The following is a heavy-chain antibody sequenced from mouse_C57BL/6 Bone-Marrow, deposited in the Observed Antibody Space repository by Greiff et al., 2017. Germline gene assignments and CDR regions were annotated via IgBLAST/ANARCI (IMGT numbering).Heavy chain of an antibody. CDR2: IYPGSGST. CDR1: GYTFTSYW. D-gene: IGHD1-1*01. CDR3: ARVYYYYAMDY. Sequence: VQLQQPGAELVKPGASVKMSCKASGYTFTSYWITWVKQRPGQGLEWIGEIYPGSGSTNYNEKFKSKATLTVDTSSSTAYMQLSSLTSEDSAVYYCARVYYYYAMDYWGQGTSVTVSS. V-gene: IGHV1-55*01. J-gene: IGHJ4*01.